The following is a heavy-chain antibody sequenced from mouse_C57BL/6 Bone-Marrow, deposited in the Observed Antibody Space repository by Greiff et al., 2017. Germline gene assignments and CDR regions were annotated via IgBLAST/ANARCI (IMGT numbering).Heavy chain of an antibody. CDR3: ARRVAANWDFYYAMDY. D-gene: IGHD4-1*01. Sequence: EVQLVESGGGLVKPGGSLKLSCAASGFTFSDYGMHWVRQAPEKGLEWVAYISSGSSTIYYADKVKGRFTISRDNAKNTLFLQMTSLRSEDTAMYYWARRVAANWDFYYAMDYWGQGTSVTVSS. CDR1: GFTFSDYG. V-gene: IGHV5-17*01. CDR2: ISSGSSTI. J-gene: IGHJ4*01.